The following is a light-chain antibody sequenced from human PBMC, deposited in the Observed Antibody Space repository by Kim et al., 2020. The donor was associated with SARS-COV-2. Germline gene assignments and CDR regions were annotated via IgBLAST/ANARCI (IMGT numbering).Light chain of an antibody. Sequence: EEKYTPWYQHKSGQPPVVVIYQDTKRPSGMTERFSGSSSGNTATLTISGTQPMDEADYYCQTWDSTTVIFGGGTQLTVL. V-gene: IGLV3-1*01. CDR1: EEKY. J-gene: IGLJ2*01. CDR2: QDT. CDR3: QTWDSTTVI.